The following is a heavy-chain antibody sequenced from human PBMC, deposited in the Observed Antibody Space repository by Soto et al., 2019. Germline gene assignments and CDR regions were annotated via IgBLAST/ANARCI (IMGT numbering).Heavy chain of an antibody. D-gene: IGHD3-22*01. CDR1: GLTFSNYA. J-gene: IGHJ4*02. CDR2: LRIGGSIT. CDR3: AKGHYYYDSSGYRHFDY. V-gene: IGHV3-23*01. Sequence: EVQLLESGGGLVQPGGSLRLSCAASGLTFSNYAMSWVRQAPGKGLEWVSTLRIGGSITYYADSVKGRFTVSRDNSKNTLYLLMNGLRAEDTAVYYCAKGHYYYDSSGYRHFDYWGQGTLVTVSS.